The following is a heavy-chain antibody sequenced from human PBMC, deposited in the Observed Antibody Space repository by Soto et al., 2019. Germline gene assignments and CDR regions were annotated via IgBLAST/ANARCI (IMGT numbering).Heavy chain of an antibody. V-gene: IGHV3-23*01. CDR2: ISGSGGST. J-gene: IGHJ6*02. CDR3: AKDLNSIVVVVAPGHYGMDV. CDR1: GFTFSSYA. D-gene: IGHD2-15*01. Sequence: GGSLRLSCAASGFTFSSYAMSWVRQDPGKGLEWVSAISGSGGSTYYADSVKGRFTISRDNSKNTLYLQMNSLRAEDTAVYYCAKDLNSIVVVVAPGHYGMDVWGQGTTVTVSS.